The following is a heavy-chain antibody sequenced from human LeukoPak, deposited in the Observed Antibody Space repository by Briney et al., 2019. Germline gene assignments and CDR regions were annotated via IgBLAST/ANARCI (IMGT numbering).Heavy chain of an antibody. Sequence: PGGSLRFSCAASGFTFSSYGMHWVRQAPGKGLEWVAVISYDGSNKYYADSVKGRFTISRDNSKNTLYLQMNSLRAEDTAVYYCAKGKYAVDAFDIWGQGTMVTVSS. CDR2: ISYDGSNK. V-gene: IGHV3-30*18. CDR3: AKGKYAVDAFDI. J-gene: IGHJ3*02. CDR1: GFTFSSYG.